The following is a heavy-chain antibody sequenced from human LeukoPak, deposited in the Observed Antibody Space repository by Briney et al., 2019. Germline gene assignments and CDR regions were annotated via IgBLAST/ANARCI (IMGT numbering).Heavy chain of an antibody. V-gene: IGHV5-51*01. CDR2: IYPGDSDT. CDR1: GYSFTSYW. J-gene: IGHJ6*03. Sequence: GESLKISCKGSGYSFTSYWIGWVRQMPGKGLEWMGIIYPGDSDTRYSPSFQGQVTISADKSISTAYLQWSSLKASDTAMYYCARRVSIAARDYYYYYYMDVWGKGTTVTVSS. D-gene: IGHD6-6*01. CDR3: ARRVSIAARDYYYYYYMDV.